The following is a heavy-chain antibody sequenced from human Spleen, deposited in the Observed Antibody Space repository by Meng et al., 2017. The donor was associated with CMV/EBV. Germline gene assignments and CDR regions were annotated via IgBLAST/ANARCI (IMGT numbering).Heavy chain of an antibody. D-gene: IGHD6-6*01. CDR1: GLIVSNEY. CDR2: IYSGSKT. V-gene: IGHV3-53*01. Sequence: GESLKISCAVSGLIVSNEYMIWVRQAPGKGLEWVASIYSGSKTYYAESVKGRFTISRDNAKNSLFLQMNSLRAEDTAVYYCAREGLVADYGMDVWGQGTTVTVSS. J-gene: IGHJ6*02. CDR3: AREGLVADYGMDV.